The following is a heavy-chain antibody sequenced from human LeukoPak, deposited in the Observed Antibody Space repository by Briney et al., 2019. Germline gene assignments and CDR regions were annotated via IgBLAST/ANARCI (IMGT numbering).Heavy chain of an antibody. J-gene: IGHJ4*02. D-gene: IGHD2-2*02. CDR2: FDPEDGET. Sequence: ASVKVSCKVSGYTLTELSMHWVRQAPGKGLEWMGGFDPEDGETIYAQKFQGRVTMTEDTSTDTAYMELSSLRSEDTAVYYCATFRCSSTGCYIGFDYWGQGTLVTVSS. V-gene: IGHV1-24*01. CDR3: ATFRCSSTGCYIGFDY. CDR1: GYTLTELS.